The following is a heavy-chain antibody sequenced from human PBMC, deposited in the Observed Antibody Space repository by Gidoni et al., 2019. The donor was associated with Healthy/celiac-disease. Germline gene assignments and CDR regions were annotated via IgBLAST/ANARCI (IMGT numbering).Heavy chain of an antibody. Sequence: EVQLVESGGGLVKPGRSLRLSCTASGFTSGDYVMSWFRQAPGKGLEWVGFIRSKAYGGTTEYAASVKGRFTISRDDSKSIAYLQMNSLKTEDTAVYYCTRAIYGVISYYFDYWGQGTLVTVSS. J-gene: IGHJ4*02. CDR2: IRSKAYGGTT. CDR3: TRAIYGVISYYFDY. CDR1: GFTSGDYV. V-gene: IGHV3-49*05. D-gene: IGHD2-21*01.